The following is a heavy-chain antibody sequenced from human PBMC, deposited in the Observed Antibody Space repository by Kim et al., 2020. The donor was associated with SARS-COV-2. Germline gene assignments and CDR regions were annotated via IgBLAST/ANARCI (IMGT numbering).Heavy chain of an antibody. CDR2: ISYDGSNK. CDR3: AKSDSGGYWSAFDI. CDR1: GFTFSSYG. Sequence: GGSLRLSCAASGFTFSSYGMHWVRQAPGKGLEWVAVISYDGSNKYYADSVKGRFTISRDNSKNTLYLQMNSLRAEDTAVYYCAKSDSGGYWSAFDIWGQG. J-gene: IGHJ3*02. D-gene: IGHD4-17*01. V-gene: IGHV3-30*18.